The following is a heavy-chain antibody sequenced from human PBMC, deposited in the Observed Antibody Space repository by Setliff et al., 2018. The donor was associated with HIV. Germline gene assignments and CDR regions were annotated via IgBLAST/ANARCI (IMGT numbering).Heavy chain of an antibody. D-gene: IGHD7-27*01. CDR3: ARDGTGAYDY. Sequence: GASVKVSCKASGYTFTNYDMHWVRQAPGQGLEWMGWISAHSDKLKYAQKFQGRVTMTRDTSTSTAYMEVRSLRSEDTAVYYCARDGTGAYDYWGQGTLVTVSS. CDR2: ISAHSDKL. CDR1: GYTFTNYD. V-gene: IGHV1-3*01. J-gene: IGHJ4*02.